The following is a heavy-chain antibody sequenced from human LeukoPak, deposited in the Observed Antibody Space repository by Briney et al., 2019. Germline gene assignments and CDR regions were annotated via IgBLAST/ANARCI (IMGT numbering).Heavy chain of an antibody. Sequence: GGSLRLSCAASGFTFSTVWMGWGPQAPGKGLEWVGRIKSKTDGGTTDYAAPVKGRFTISRDDSKNTLYLQMNSLKTDDTAVYYGTTESSPSRNGGYRGQGTLVTVSS. J-gene: IGHJ4*02. CDR2: IKSKTDGGTT. V-gene: IGHV3-15*01. CDR1: GFTFSTVW. CDR3: TTESSPSRNGGY. D-gene: IGHD4-23*01.